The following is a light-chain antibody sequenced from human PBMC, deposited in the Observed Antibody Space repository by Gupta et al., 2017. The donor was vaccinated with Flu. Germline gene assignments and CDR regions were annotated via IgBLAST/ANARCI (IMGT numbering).Light chain of an antibody. CDR1: KGIRNL. J-gene: IGKJ2*01. Sequence: STLCAAVGCSVTITCRANKGIRNLLDWFQQRPGIAPKLLIYMASNLETGVPERFSGSGSGTEFTLTISSVQPEDFATYYCKQYDACCGTFGQGTKLEIK. V-gene: IGKV1-5*03. CDR2: MAS. CDR3: KQYDACCGT.